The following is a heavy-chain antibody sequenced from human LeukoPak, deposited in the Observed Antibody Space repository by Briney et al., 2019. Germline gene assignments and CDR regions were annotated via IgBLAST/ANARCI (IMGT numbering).Heavy chain of an antibody. J-gene: IGHJ4*02. D-gene: IGHD6-19*01. CDR1: GFTFSDYA. Sequence: PGGSLRLSCAASGFTFSDYAMSWVRQAPGKGLEWVSVIISSGDSTYYADSVKGRFTISRDNSKNTLYLQMNSLRAEDTAVYYSGKRSGRGAHYFDYGGQGTLVTVSS. CDR2: IISSGDST. V-gene: IGHV3-23*01. CDR3: GKRSGRGAHYFDY.